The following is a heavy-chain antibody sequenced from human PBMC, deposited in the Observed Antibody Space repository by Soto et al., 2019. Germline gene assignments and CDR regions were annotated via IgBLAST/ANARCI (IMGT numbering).Heavy chain of an antibody. CDR2: IIPIFGTA. CDR3: ARGPSTSHYDILTGYYPEDYYYGMDV. Sequence: SVKVSCKASGGTFSSYAISWVRQAPGQGLEWMGGIIPIFGTANYAQKFQGRVTITADESTSTAYMELSSLRSEDTAVYYCARGPSTSHYDILTGYYPEDYYYGMDVWGQGTTVTVSS. D-gene: IGHD3-9*01. V-gene: IGHV1-69*13. J-gene: IGHJ6*02. CDR1: GGTFSSYA.